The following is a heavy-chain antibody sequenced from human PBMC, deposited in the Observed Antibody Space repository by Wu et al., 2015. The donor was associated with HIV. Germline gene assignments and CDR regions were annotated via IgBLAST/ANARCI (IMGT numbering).Heavy chain of an antibody. D-gene: IGHD6-13*01. CDR1: GGTFSNYA. Sequence: QVQLVQSGTEVKKPGSSVKVSCKASGGTFSNYAISWVRQAPGQGLEWMGGIISVFATANYAQKFQGKNQRLPRTXLREHGLHGNLSSLTSEDTAKCKLLFATSFSESKQLVQQTSFNAFDTWGQGNNSXRL. V-gene: IGHV1-69*12. CDR3: LFATSFSESKQLVQQTSFNAFDT. CDR2: IISVFATA. J-gene: IGHJ3*02.